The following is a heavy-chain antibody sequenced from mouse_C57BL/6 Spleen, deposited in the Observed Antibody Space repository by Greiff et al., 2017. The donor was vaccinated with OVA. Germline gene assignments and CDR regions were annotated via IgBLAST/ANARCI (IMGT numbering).Heavy chain of an antibody. J-gene: IGHJ4*01. CDR3: ARGVGRRGAMDY. CDR2: ISSGSSTI. V-gene: IGHV5-17*01. D-gene: IGHD4-1*01. CDR1: GFTFSDYG. Sequence: EVKLQESGGGLVKPGGSLKLSCAASGFTFSDYGMHWVRQAPEKGLEWVAYISSGSSTIYYADTVKGRFTISRDNAKNTLFLQMTSLRSEDTAMYYCARGVGRRGAMDYWGQGTSVTVSS.